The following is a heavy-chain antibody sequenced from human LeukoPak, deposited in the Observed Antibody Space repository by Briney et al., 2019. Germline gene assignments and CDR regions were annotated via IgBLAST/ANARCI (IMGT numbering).Heavy chain of an antibody. J-gene: IGHJ4*02. Sequence: GGSLRLSCAASGFTFSSYSMNWVRQAPGKGLEWVSSISSSSSYIYYADSVKGRFTISRDTSKNTLYLQMNSLRADDTAVYYCARAAWYSSSWQEGYYFDYWGQGTLVTVSS. CDR3: ARAAWYSSSWQEGYYFDY. V-gene: IGHV3-21*04. D-gene: IGHD6-13*01. CDR1: GFTFSSYS. CDR2: ISSSSSYI.